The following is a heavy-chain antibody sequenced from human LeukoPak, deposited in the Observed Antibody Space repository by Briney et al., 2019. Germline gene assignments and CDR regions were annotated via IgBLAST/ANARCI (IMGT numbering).Heavy chain of an antibody. J-gene: IGHJ4*02. CDR1: GFTFSSYA. D-gene: IGHD3-22*01. CDR2: ISGSGGST. Sequence: GGSLTLSCPAPGFTFSSYAMSWVRQALGKGLHWVSAISGSGGSTYYADSVKGRITISRDKSKNTLYLQMNSLRAEDTAVYYCAKGDDSSGYYPVWGQGTLVTVSS. V-gene: IGHV3-23*01. CDR3: AKGDDSSGYYPV.